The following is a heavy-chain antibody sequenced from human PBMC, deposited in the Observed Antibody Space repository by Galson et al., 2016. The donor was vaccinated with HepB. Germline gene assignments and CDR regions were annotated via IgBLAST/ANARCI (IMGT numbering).Heavy chain of an antibody. Sequence: SLRLSCAASGITFSDHAFNWVRQAPGKGPKWVATISADGRGTHYADSVRGRFIISRDDSMSTVFLQTNSLRDEDTALYYCAIDFDSSRNYEVGHWGQGTQVTVSS. CDR3: AIDFDSSRNYEVGH. D-gene: IGHD3-22*01. CDR1: GITFSDHA. J-gene: IGHJ4*02. CDR2: ISADGRGT. V-gene: IGHV3-23*01.